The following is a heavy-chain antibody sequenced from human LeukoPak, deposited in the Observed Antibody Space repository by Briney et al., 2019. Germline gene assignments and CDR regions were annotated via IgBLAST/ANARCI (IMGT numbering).Heavy chain of an antibody. CDR2: INPNSGGT. Sequence: AASVKVSCKASGYTFTGYYMHWVRQAPGQGLEWMGWINPNSGGTNYAQKFQGRVTMTRDTSISTAYMELSRLRSDDTAVYYCARVRAVTTVGYYYYYMDVWGKGTTVTISS. J-gene: IGHJ6*03. CDR1: GYTFTGYY. D-gene: IGHD4-11*01. CDR3: ARVRAVTTVGYYYYYMDV. V-gene: IGHV1-2*02.